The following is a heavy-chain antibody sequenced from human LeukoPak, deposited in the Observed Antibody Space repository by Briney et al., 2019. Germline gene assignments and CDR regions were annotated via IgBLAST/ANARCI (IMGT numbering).Heavy chain of an antibody. CDR3: ARDTGGYGY. CDR2: ISSRSHIV. V-gene: IGHV3-48*03. Sequence: GGSLRLSCAASGFTFSGFEMNWVRQAPGKGPEFVSYISSRSHIVYYADSVKGRFTISRDNANNSLYLQMNSLRAEDTAVYYCARDTGGYGYWGQGTLVTVSS. CDR1: GFTFSGFE. D-gene: IGHD5-12*01. J-gene: IGHJ4*02.